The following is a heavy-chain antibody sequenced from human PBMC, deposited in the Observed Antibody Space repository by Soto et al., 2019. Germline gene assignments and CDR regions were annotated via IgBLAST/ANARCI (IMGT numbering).Heavy chain of an antibody. Sequence: ASVKVSCKASGYTFTSYAMHWVRQAPGQRLEWMGWINAGNGNTKYSQKFQGRVTITRDTSASTAYMELSSLRSEDTAVYYCARNRGLLDYDILTGYPIYYYYYGRDVWGKGTRVTVSS. J-gene: IGHJ6*04. CDR1: GYTFTSYA. V-gene: IGHV1-3*01. D-gene: IGHD3-9*01. CDR2: INAGNGNT. CDR3: ARNRGLLDYDILTGYPIYYYYYGRDV.